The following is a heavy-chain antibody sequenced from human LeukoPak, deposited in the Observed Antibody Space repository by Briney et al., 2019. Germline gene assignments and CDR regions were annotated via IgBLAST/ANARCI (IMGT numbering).Heavy chain of an antibody. Sequence: GGSLRLSCAASGFTFSSYEMNWVRQAPGKGLEWVSSISSSSSYIYYADSVKGRFTISRDNAKNSLYLQMNSLRAEDTAVYYCARGNPLGGCSGGSCYASYYYYYMDVWGKGTTVTVSS. CDR3: ARGNPLGGCSGGSCYASYYYYYMDV. D-gene: IGHD2-15*01. CDR2: ISSSSSYI. V-gene: IGHV3-21*01. J-gene: IGHJ6*03. CDR1: GFTFSSYE.